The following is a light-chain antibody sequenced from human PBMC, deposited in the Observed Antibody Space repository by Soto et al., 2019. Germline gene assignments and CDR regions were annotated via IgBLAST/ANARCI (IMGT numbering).Light chain of an antibody. CDR1: SSNIGAGYD. CDR3: GAWDGGLSAFV. CDR2: GST. V-gene: IGLV1-40*01. Sequence: QSVLSQPPSVSGAPGQRVTISCTGSSSNIGAGYDAHWFQQVPGTAPKLLIYGSTNRPSGVPDRFSGSKSGTSATLGITGLQTGDEADYYCGAWDGGLSAFVFGTGTKSPS. J-gene: IGLJ1*01.